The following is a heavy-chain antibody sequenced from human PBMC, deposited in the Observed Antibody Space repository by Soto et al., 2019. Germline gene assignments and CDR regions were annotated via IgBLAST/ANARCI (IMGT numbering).Heavy chain of an antibody. Sequence: GGSLRLSCAASGFTFSSYGMHWVRQAPGKGLEWVAVIWYDGSNKYYADSVKGRFTISRDNSKNTLYLQMNSLRAGDTAVYYCARDKPGYCSGGSCYRRNWFDPWGQGTPGHRLL. CDR3: ARDKPGYCSGGSCYRRNWFDP. V-gene: IGHV3-33*01. CDR1: GFTFSSYG. D-gene: IGHD2-15*01. CDR2: IWYDGSNK. J-gene: IGHJ5*02.